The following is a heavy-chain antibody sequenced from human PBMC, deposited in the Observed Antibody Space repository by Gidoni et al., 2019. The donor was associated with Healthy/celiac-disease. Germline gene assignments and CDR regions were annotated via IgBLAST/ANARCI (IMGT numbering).Heavy chain of an antibody. Sequence: EVQLVESGGGMVKPGGSLSLSCAASGFTFSSYSMKWVRQATGKGLEWVSSISSSSSYIYYADSVKGRFTISRDNAKNSLYLQMNSLRAEDTAVYYCARDPYYGSGSYGPWGQGTLVTVSS. CDR2: ISSSSSYI. D-gene: IGHD3-10*01. CDR1: GFTFSSYS. V-gene: IGHV3-21*01. J-gene: IGHJ5*02. CDR3: ARDPYYGSGSYGP.